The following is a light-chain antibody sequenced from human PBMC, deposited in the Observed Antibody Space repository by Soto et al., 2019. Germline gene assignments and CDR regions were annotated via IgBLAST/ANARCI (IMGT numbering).Light chain of an antibody. V-gene: IGLV1-44*01. CDR3: AAWDESPNVPA. CDR1: NSNIGRNT. Sequence: QSVLTQPPSASGTPGQRVTISCSGSNSNIGRNTVNWYQQFPGAAPNLLIHSDNQRPSGVPDRFSGSRSGTSASLAISGLQSEDEADYYCAAWDESPNVPAFGGGTQLTVL. CDR2: SDN. J-gene: IGLJ3*02.